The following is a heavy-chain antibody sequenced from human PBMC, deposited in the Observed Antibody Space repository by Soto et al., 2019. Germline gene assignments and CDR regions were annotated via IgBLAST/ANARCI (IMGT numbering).Heavy chain of an antibody. Sequence: GESLKISCKGSGYRFTTYWIAWVRQMPGKGLEWIGIIYPGDSDTRYSPSFQGQVTISADKSISAAYLQWSSLKASDTAMYYCARPREAGKYYYGVDVWGQGTTVTSP. CDR1: GYRFTTYW. CDR2: IYPGDSDT. V-gene: IGHV5-51*01. J-gene: IGHJ6*02. D-gene: IGHD6-19*01. CDR3: ARPREAGKYYYGVDV.